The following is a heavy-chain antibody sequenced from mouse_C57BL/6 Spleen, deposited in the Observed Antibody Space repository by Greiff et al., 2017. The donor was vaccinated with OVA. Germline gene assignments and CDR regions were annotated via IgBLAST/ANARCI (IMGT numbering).Heavy chain of an antibody. Sequence: EVKVEESGGGLVKPGGSLKLSCAASGFTFSSYAMSWVRQTPEKRLEWVATISDGGSYTYYPDNVKGRFTISRDNAKNNLYLQMSHLKSEDTAMYYCARDLLRWGQGTLVTVSA. D-gene: IGHD1-1*01. V-gene: IGHV5-4*01. CDR2: ISDGGSYT. J-gene: IGHJ3*02. CDR1: GFTFSSYA. CDR3: ARDLLR.